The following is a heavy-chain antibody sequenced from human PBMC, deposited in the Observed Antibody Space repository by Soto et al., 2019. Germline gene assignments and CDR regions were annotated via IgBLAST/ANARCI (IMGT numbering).Heavy chain of an antibody. CDR2: IYHSGSS. J-gene: IGHJ5*02. CDR1: GGSISSSNW. V-gene: IGHV4-4*02. D-gene: IGHD5-12*01. Sequence: PSETLSLTCAVSGGSISSSNWWSWVRQPPGKGLEWVGEIYHSGSSYYNPSLQSRVTISVDRSKAQFYLTLTSVTAADTAVYYGARDTYSGYDFGLWGQGTLVTVSS. CDR3: ARDTYSGYDFGL.